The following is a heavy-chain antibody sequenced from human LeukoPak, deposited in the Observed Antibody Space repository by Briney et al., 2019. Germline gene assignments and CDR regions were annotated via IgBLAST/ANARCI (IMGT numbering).Heavy chain of an antibody. CDR1: GGSISSSSYY. CDR2: IYYSGST. V-gene: IGHV4-39*01. CDR3: ASASIVVVIYYFDY. D-gene: IGHD3-22*01. Sequence: SETLSLTCTVSGGSISSSSYYWGWIRQPPGKGLEWIGSIYYSGSTYYNPSLKSRVTISVDTSKNQFSLKLSSVTAADTAVYYCASASIVVVIYYFDYWGQGTLVTVSS. J-gene: IGHJ4*02.